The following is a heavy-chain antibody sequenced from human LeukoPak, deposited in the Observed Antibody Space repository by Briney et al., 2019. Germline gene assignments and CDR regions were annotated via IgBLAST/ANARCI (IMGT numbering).Heavy chain of an antibody. J-gene: IGHJ4*02. V-gene: IGHV5-51*01. CDR1: GSSFTSYW. CDR3: AGYSSSGPYYFDY. Sequence: GESLKTSCKGAGSSFTSYWIGWVRQVPGKGLECVGIIYPGASDTRYSPSFQGQVTISADKSISTAYLQWNSLKASDTAMYYCAGYSSSGPYYFDYWGQGTLVTVSS. CDR2: IYPGASDT. D-gene: IGHD6-13*01.